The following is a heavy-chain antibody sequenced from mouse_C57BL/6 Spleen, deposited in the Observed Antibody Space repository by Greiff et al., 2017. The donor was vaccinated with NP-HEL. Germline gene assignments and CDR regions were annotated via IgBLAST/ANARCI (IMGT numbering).Heavy chain of an antibody. CDR2: ISDGGSYT. CDR1: GFTFSSYA. Sequence: EVQLVESGGGLVKPGGSLKLSCAASGFTFSSYAMSWVRQTPEKRLEWVATISDGGSYTYYPDNVKGRFTISRDNAKNNLYLQMSHLKSEDTAMYYCARDRDRGPFDYWGQGTTLTVSS. V-gene: IGHV5-4*01. CDR3: ARDRDRGPFDY. D-gene: IGHD3-1*01. J-gene: IGHJ2*01.